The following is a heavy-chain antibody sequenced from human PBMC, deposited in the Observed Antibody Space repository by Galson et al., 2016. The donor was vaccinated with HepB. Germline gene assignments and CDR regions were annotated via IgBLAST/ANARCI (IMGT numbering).Heavy chain of an antibody. V-gene: IGHV3-7*01. CDR2: IKYDDSEI. CDR1: GFTFSSYW. Sequence: SLRLSCAGSGFTFSSYWISWVRQAPGKGLEWVANIKYDDSEIYYAASVKGRFTISRDNARNSLYLQMHSLRAEDTAVYYCAKEATYGMAYSFDYWGQGSLVTVSS. J-gene: IGHJ4*02. D-gene: IGHD2-21*01. CDR3: AKEATYGMAYSFDY.